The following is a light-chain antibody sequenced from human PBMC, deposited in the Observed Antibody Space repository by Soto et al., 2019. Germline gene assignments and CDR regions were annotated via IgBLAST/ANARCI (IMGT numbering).Light chain of an antibody. J-gene: IGKJ1*01. CDR1: QDISNY. V-gene: IGKV1-33*01. CDR2: DAS. Sequence: DIQMTQSPSSLSASVGDRVTITCQASQDISNYLNWYQQKPGKAPKILMYDASNLETGVPSRFSGSGSGTDFTFTISSLKPEDIATYYSQQYDNLPWTFGQGTKVEIK. CDR3: QQYDNLPWT.